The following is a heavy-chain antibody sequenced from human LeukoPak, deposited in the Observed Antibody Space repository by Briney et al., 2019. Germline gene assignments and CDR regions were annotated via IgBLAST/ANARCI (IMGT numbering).Heavy chain of an antibody. CDR1: GGAFSSYA. Sequence: SVKVSCKASGGAFSSYAISWVRQAPGQGLEWMGRIIPILGIANYAQKFQGRVTITADKSTSTAYMELSSLRSEDTAVYYCARAGGSSPTDYWGQGTLVTVSS. D-gene: IGHD6-6*01. CDR2: IIPILGIA. J-gene: IGHJ4*02. V-gene: IGHV1-69*04. CDR3: ARAGGSSPTDY.